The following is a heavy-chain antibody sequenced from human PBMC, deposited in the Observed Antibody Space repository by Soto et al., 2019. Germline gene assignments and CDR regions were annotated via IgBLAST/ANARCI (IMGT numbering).Heavy chain of an antibody. CDR3: AVLNYYDSSVPFDY. J-gene: IGHJ4*02. CDR1: GFTFSSYG. V-gene: IGHV3-30*03. CDR2: ISYDGNNK. Sequence: GGSLRLSCAASGFTFSSYGMHWVRQAPGKGLEWVAVISYDGNNKYYADSVKGRFTISRDNSKNTLYLQMNSLRAEDTAVYYCAVLNYYDSSVPFDYWGQGTLVTVSS. D-gene: IGHD3-22*01.